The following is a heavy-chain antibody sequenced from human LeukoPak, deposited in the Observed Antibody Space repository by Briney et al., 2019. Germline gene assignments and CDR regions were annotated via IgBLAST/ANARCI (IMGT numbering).Heavy chain of an antibody. Sequence: PGGSLRLSFAASGFTFSSYAMSWVRQAPGKGLEWVSAISGSGGSTYYADSVKGRFTISRDSSKNTLSLQMNSLRAEDTAVYYCAKIPKGGYFDYWGQGTLVTVSS. V-gene: IGHV3-23*01. CDR2: ISGSGGST. D-gene: IGHD2-2*01. CDR3: AKIPKGGYFDY. CDR1: GFTFSSYA. J-gene: IGHJ4*02.